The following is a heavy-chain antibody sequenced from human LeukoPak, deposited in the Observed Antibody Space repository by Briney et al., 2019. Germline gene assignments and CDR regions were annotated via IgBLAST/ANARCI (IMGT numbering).Heavy chain of an antibody. V-gene: IGHV3-53*01. Sequence: GGSLRLSCAVSGLSVSNNYMSWVRQAPGKGLEWVSIIYRGGDTFYAGSVEGRFTVSRDNSENTVYLQMNNLRVDDTAVYYCARSGYDFDDWGQGTLVTVSS. J-gene: IGHJ4*02. CDR3: ARSGYDFDD. D-gene: IGHD5-12*01. CDR2: IYRGGDT. CDR1: GLSVSNNY.